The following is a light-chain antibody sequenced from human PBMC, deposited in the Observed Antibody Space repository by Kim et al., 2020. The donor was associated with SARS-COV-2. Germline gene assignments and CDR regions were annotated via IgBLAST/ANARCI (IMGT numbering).Light chain of an antibody. CDR1: QNIDNY. CDR3: QHQDN. J-gene: IGKJ2*01. V-gene: IGKV3-11*01. Sequence: PATLTLSPGERGTLSCGASQNIDNYLVWYQQKPGQAPRLLIYDASNRATGIPARISGSGSGTYFALTISSLEPEDFAVYYCQHQDNFGQGTKLEI. CDR2: DAS.